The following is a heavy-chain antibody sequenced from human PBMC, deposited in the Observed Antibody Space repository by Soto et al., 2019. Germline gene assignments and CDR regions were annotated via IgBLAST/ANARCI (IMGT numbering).Heavy chain of an antibody. D-gene: IGHD3-22*01. CDR3: ARLGGYYQAFDS. V-gene: IGHV4-59*08. CDR2: IYYSGST. Sequence: XXTLSLTCTVSGGSISSYYWRWILQPPGKGLEWIGYIYYSGSTNYNPSLKSRVTISVDTSKNQFSLKLTSVTAADTAVYYCARLGGYYQAFDSWGQGTLVTVSS. CDR1: GGSISSYY. J-gene: IGHJ4*02.